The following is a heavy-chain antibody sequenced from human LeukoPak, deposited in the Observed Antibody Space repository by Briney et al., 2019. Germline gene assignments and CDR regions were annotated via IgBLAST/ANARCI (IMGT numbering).Heavy chain of an antibody. D-gene: IGHD4/OR15-4a*01. CDR1: GYTFTSYD. Sequence: ASVKVSCKASGYTFTSYDINWVRQATGQGLEWMGWMNPNSGNTGYAQKFQGRVTMTRNTSISTAYMELRSLRSDDTAVYYCARRGALDAFDIWGQGTMVTVSS. CDR3: ARRGALDAFDI. CDR2: MNPNSGNT. J-gene: IGHJ3*02. V-gene: IGHV1-8*01.